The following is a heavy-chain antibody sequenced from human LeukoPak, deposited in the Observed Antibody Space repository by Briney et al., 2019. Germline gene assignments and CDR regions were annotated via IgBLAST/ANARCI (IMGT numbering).Heavy chain of an antibody. CDR2: IYYSGST. Sequence: SETLSLTCTASGGSISNYYWSWIRQPPGKGLEWIGYIYYSGSTNYNPSLKSRVTISVDTSKNQFFLKLSSVTAADTAVYYCARYYDSSGYSNWLDPWGQGTLVTVSS. V-gene: IGHV4-59*01. D-gene: IGHD3-22*01. CDR3: ARYYDSSGYSNWLDP. J-gene: IGHJ5*02. CDR1: GGSISNYY.